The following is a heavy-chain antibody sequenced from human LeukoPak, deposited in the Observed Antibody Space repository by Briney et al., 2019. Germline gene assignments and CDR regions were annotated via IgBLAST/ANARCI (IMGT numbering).Heavy chain of an antibody. CDR2: ISAYNGNT. J-gene: IGHJ4*02. CDR1: GYTFTSYD. CDR3: ARDRYTHYDFWSGYQLEADY. Sequence: ASVKVSCKASGYTFTSYDINWVRQAPGQGLEWMGWISAYNGNTNYAQKLQGRVTMTTDTSTSTAYMELRSLRSDDTAVYYCARDRYTHYDFWSGYQLEADYWGQGTLVTVSS. V-gene: IGHV1-18*01. D-gene: IGHD3-3*01.